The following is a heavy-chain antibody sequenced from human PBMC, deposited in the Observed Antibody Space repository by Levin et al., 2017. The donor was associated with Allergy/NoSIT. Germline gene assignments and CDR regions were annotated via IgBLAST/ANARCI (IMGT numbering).Heavy chain of an antibody. CDR3: AASGNPEFWSGYYMGYYYYGMDV. D-gene: IGHD3-3*01. CDR1: GFTFTSSA. CDR2: IVVGSGNT. Sequence: GASVKVSCKASGFTFTSSAVQWVRQARGQRLEWIGWIVVGSGNTNYAQKFQERVTITRDMSTSTAYMELSSLRSEDTAVYYCAASGNPEFWSGYYMGYYYYGMDVWGQGTTVTVSS. J-gene: IGHJ6*02. V-gene: IGHV1-58*01.